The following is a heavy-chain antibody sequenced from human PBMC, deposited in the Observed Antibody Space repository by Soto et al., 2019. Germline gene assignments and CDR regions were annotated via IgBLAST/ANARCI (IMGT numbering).Heavy chain of an antibody. CDR1: GGSISSGDYY. J-gene: IGHJ3*02. V-gene: IGHV4-30-4*01. D-gene: IGHD3-10*01. CDR2: IYYSGST. Sequence: PSETLSLTCTVSGGSISSGDYYWSWIRQPPGKGLEWIGYIYYSGSTYYNPSLKSRVTISVDTSKNQFSLKLSSVTAADTAVYFCARVGLRGSGSYLDDDAFDIWGQGTMVTVSS. CDR3: ARVGLRGSGSYLDDDAFDI.